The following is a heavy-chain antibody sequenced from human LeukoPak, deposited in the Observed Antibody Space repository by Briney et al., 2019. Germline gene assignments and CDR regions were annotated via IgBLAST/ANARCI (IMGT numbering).Heavy chain of an antibody. Sequence: PGGSLRLSCAASGFTFRKYNMNWVRQAPGKGLEWVSAISSGSSYIYYADSVKGRFTISRDNAKNSLYLQMNSLRAEDTAVYYCARGRGQGDYWGQGTLVTVSS. CDR2: ISSGSSYI. CDR3: ARGRGQGDY. J-gene: IGHJ4*02. CDR1: GFTFRKYN. V-gene: IGHV3-21*04. D-gene: IGHD6-25*01.